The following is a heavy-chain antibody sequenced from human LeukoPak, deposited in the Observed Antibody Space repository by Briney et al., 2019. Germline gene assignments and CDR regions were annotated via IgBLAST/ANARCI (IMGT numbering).Heavy chain of an antibody. V-gene: IGHV4-59*01. CDR3: ARDRLSSVAATGPGHNYGMDV. CDR1: GGSISSYY. D-gene: IGHD2-15*01. Sequence: PSETLSLTCTVSGGSISSYYWSWIRQPPGKGLEWIGYIYYSGSTNYNPFLKSRVTISVDTSKNQFSLKLSSVTAADTAVYYCARDRLSSVAATGPGHNYGMDVWGQGTTVTVSS. CDR2: IYYSGST. J-gene: IGHJ6*02.